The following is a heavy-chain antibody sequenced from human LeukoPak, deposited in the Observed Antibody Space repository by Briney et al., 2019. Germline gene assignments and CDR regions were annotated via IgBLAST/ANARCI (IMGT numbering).Heavy chain of an antibody. CDR3: LRDNCTGTSYHHFDY. Sequence: TGGSLRLSCAASAFTLTNYWMSWVRQAPGKGLEWVANIKEDGSEKYYVDSVKGRFTISRDNAKNSLYLQMNSLRAEDTAVYYCLRDNCTGTSYHHFDYWGQGTLVTVSS. CDR2: IKEDGSEK. CDR1: AFTLTNYW. D-gene: IGHD2-2*01. J-gene: IGHJ4*02. V-gene: IGHV3-7*01.